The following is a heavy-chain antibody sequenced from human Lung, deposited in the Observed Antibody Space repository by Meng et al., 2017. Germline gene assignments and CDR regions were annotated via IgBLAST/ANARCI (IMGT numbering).Heavy chain of an antibody. CDR1: GYTFTSYG. V-gene: IGHV1-18*01. CDR3: AGEREDGSSGVYFQH. J-gene: IGHJ1*01. Sequence: VQMVQSGAEVKKPGALAKVSCMASGYTFTSYGISWVRQAPGQGLEWMGWISAYNGNTNYAQNLQGRVTMTRDTSTSTAYMELRSLRSDDTAVYYCAGEREDGSSGVYFQHWGQGTLVTVSS. D-gene: IGHD2-15*01. CDR2: ISAYNGNT.